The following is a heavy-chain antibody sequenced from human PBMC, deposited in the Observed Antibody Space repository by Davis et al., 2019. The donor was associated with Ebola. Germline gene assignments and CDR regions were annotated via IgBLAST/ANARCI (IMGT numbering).Heavy chain of an antibody. Sequence: SLKISCAASGFTFSSYAMSWVRQAPGKGLEWVSGISWNSGSIGYADSVKGRFTISRDNAKNSLYLQMNSLRAEDTALYYCAKAADYSYYYGMDVWGQGTTVTVSS. V-gene: IGHV3-9*01. J-gene: IGHJ6*02. CDR2: ISWNSGSI. CDR3: AKAADYSYYYGMDV. CDR1: GFTFSSYA.